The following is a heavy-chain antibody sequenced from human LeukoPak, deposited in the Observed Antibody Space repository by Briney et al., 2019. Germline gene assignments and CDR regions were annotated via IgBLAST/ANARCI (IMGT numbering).Heavy chain of an antibody. D-gene: IGHD6-13*01. CDR2: IIPILGIA. Sequence: GASVKVSCKASGYTFTSYGISWVRQAPGQGLEWMGRIIPILGIANYAQKFQGRVTITADKSTSTAYMELSSLRSEDTAVYYCAREVIAAAGIFDYWGQGTLVTVSS. J-gene: IGHJ4*02. V-gene: IGHV1-69*04. CDR1: GYTFTSYG. CDR3: AREVIAAAGIFDY.